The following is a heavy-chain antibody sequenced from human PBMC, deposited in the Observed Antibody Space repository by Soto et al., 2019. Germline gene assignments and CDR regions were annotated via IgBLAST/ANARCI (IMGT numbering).Heavy chain of an antibody. D-gene: IGHD3-22*01. CDR3: AREDYYDSSGYYVGYFDY. V-gene: IGHV4-31*03. CDR2: IYYSGST. CDR1: GGSISSGGYY. J-gene: IGHJ4*02. Sequence: PSETLSLTCTVSGGSISSGGYYWSWIRQHPGKGLEWIGYIYYSGSTYYNPSLKSRVTISVDTSKNQFSLKLSSVTAADTAVYYCAREDYYDSSGYYVGYFDYWGQGTLVTVSS.